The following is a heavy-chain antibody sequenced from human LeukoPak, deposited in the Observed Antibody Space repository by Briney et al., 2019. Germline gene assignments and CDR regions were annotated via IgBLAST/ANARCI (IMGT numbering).Heavy chain of an antibody. CDR1: GDSISSSSYY. D-gene: IGHD3-16*01. V-gene: IGHV4-39*01. Sequence: SETLSLTCTVSGDSISSSSYYWGWIRQPPGKGLEWIGGISYSGNTYYSPSLKSRVTISVDTSKNQFSLRLNSVTAADTAVYYCARGGGGYWGQGTLVTVSS. CDR3: ARGGGGY. CDR2: ISYSGNT. J-gene: IGHJ4*02.